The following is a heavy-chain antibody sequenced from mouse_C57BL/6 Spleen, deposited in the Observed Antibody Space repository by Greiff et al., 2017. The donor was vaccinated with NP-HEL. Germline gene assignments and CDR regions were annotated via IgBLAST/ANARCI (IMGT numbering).Heavy chain of an antibody. J-gene: IGHJ1*03. CDR2: ISYDGSN. V-gene: IGHV3-6*01. CDR3: ARRAAQAAGWYFDV. Sequence: EVKLLESGPGLVKPSQSLSLTCSVTGYSITSGYYWNWIRQFPGNKLEWMGYISYDGSNNYNPSLKNRISITRDTSKNQFFLKLNSVTTEDTATYYCARRAAQAAGWYFDVWGTGTTVTVSS. CDR1: GYSITSGYY. D-gene: IGHD3-2*02.